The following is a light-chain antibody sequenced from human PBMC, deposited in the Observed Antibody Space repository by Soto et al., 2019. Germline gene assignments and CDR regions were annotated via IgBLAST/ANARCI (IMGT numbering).Light chain of an antibody. CDR2: GAS. CDR1: QSVSRSY. CDR3: QQYGSSPRT. J-gene: IGKJ1*01. Sequence: EIVLKQSPGTLYLSPGERATLSCRASQSVSRSYLAWYQQKHGQAPRLLIYGASSRATGIPDRFSGSGSGTDFTLTISRVEPVDFAVYYCQQYGSSPRTFGQGTKVEIK. V-gene: IGKV3-20*01.